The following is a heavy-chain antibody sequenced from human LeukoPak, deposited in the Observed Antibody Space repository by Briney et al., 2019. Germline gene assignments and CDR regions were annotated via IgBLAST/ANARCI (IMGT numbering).Heavy chain of an antibody. D-gene: IGHD4-11*01. J-gene: IGHJ4*02. CDR1: GYTFSSYA. V-gene: IGHV7-4-1*02. CDR2: INTHTGDP. CDR3: AKGRDYIYFDF. Sequence: ASVKVSCKASGYTFSSYAMNWLRQAPGQGLEWMGWINTHTGDPTYAQAFTGRFVFSVDTSVSTAYLQISSLEAEDTAVYHCAKGRDYIYFDFWGQGSLVTVSS.